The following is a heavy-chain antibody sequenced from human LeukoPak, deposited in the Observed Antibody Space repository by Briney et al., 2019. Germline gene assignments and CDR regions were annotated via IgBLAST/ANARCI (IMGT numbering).Heavy chain of an antibody. Sequence: PGGPLRLSCAASGFTFSSYEMNWVRQAPGKGLEWVSYISSSGSTIYYADSVKGRFTISRDNAKNTLYLQMNSLRAEDTAVYYCARDRGITMVRGPFDYWGQGTLVTVSS. CDR2: ISSSGSTI. CDR1: GFTFSSYE. J-gene: IGHJ4*02. CDR3: ARDRGITMVRGPFDY. D-gene: IGHD3-10*01. V-gene: IGHV3-48*03.